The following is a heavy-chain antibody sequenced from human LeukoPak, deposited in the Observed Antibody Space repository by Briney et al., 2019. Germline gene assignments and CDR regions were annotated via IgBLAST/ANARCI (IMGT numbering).Heavy chain of an antibody. J-gene: IGHJ4*02. CDR2: INRSGSSI. CDR3: ARILGYGYHGASLS. V-gene: IGHV3-11*01. CDR1: GFTSRYYY. D-gene: IGHD5-18*01. Sequence: LRRSCAAPGFTSRYYYMSWIRYATLQGMGWGWDINRSGSSICYADSVKGRFTISRDNAKNSLYLQMNSLRAEDTAVYYCARILGYGYHGASLSWGQGTLVTVSS.